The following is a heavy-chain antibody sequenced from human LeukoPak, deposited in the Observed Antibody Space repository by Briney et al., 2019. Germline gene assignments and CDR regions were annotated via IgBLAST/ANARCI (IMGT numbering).Heavy chain of an antibody. V-gene: IGHV1-18*01. J-gene: IGHJ4*02. CDR2: ISAYNGNT. CDR3: ARERGSYIQRNPLDY. Sequence: ASVKVSCKASGYTFTSYGISWVRQAPGQGLEWMGWISAYNGNTNYAQKLQGRVTMTTDTSTSTAYMELRSLRSDDTAVYYCARERGSYIQRNPLDYWGQGTLVTVSS. D-gene: IGHD1-26*01. CDR1: GYTFTSYG.